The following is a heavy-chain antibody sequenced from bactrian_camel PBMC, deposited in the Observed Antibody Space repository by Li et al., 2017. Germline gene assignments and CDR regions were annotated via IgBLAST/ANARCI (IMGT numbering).Heavy chain of an antibody. J-gene: IGHJ4*01. CDR1: GFTFSNYW. Sequence: VQLVESGGDLVQPGGSLRLSCGASGFTFSNYWMYWIRQAPGQGLEWVSSIDKVGGTTYYAESVKGRFTISQDNARNTVYLQMDNLNSDDTALYYCVGDAWTWWGQGTQVTVS. D-gene: IGHD1*01. CDR3: VGDAWTW. CDR2: IDKVGGTT. V-gene: IGHV3S1*01.